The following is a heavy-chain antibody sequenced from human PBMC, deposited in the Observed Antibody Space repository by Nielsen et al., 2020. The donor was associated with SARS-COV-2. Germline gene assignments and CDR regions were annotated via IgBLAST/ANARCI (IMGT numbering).Heavy chain of an antibody. J-gene: IGHJ4*02. Sequence: GGSLRLSCAASGFTFSSYGMHWVRQAPGKGLEWVAVIWYDGSNKYYADSVKGRFTISRDNSKNTLYLQMNSLRAEDTAVYYCAKDREDYYDSSGYYSLWGQGTLVTVSA. CDR1: GFTFSSYG. V-gene: IGHV3-30*02. D-gene: IGHD3-22*01. CDR3: AKDREDYYDSSGYYSL. CDR2: IWYDGSNK.